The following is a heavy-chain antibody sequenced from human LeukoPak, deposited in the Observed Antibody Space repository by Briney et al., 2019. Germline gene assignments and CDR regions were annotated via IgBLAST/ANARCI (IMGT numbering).Heavy chain of an antibody. CDR1: GYTFTGYY. V-gene: IGHV1-2*02. J-gene: IGHJ6*03. Sequence: APVKVSCKPSGYTFTGYYIQWVRQAPGQGLEWMGWINPNSGGTNYAPKFQGRVSMTRDTSISTAYMELSRLRSDDTAVYYCARGVVAATFYYYMDVWGKGTTVTVSS. CDR3: ARGVVAATFYYYMDV. D-gene: IGHD2-15*01. CDR2: INPNSGGT.